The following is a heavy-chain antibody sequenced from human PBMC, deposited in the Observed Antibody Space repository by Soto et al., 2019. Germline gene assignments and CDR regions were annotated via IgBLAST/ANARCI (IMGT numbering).Heavy chain of an antibody. CDR3: AKVGYSYGPNWFFDY. Sequence: PGGSLRLSCAASGFTFDDYAMHWVRQAPGKGLEWVSGISWNSGSIGYADSVKGRFTISRDNAKNSLYLQMNSLRAEDTALYYRAKVGYSYGPNWFFDYWGKGTLVTVS. J-gene: IGHJ4*02. D-gene: IGHD5-18*01. CDR1: GFTFDDYA. CDR2: ISWNSGSI. V-gene: IGHV3-9*01.